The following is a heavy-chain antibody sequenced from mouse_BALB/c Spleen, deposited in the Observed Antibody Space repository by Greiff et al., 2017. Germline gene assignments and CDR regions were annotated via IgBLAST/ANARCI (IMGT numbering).Heavy chain of an antibody. J-gene: IGHJ4*01. CDR1: GFTFSSYG. Sequence: EVKLVESGGDLVKPGGSLKLSCAASGFTFSSYGMSWVRQTPDKRLEWVATISSGGSYTYYPDSVKGRFTISRDNAKNTLYLQMSSLKSEDTAMYYCARHRGYDYDRYAMDYWGQGTSVTVSS. CDR2: ISSGGSYT. D-gene: IGHD2-4*01. V-gene: IGHV5-6*01. CDR3: ARHRGYDYDRYAMDY.